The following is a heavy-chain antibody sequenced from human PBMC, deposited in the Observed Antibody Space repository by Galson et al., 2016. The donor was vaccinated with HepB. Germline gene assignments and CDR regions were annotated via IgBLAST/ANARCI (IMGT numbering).Heavy chain of an antibody. V-gene: IGHV3-74*01. CDR3: ASDSHPYYFDTPGFPFDN. Sequence: SLRLSCATSGFTFSGFWMHWVRQAPGKGLVWVSCINSVGSTTAYADSVKGRFTISRDNAKDTLYLQMTSLRAEDTSVYYFASDSHPYYFDTPGFPFDNWGQGRMVAVSS. J-gene: IGHJ3*02. D-gene: IGHD3-22*01. CDR2: INSVGSTT. CDR1: GFTFSGFW.